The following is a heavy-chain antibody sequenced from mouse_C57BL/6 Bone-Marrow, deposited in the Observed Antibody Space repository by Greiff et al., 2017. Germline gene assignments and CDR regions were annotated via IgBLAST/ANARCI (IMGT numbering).Heavy chain of an antibody. Sequence: EVKVVESGGDLVKPGGSLKLSCAASGFTFSSYGMSWVRQTPDKRLEWVATISSGGSYTYYPDSVKGRFTISRDNAKNTLYLQMSRLKSEDTAMYYCARMEITTGFDYWGQGTTLTVSS. V-gene: IGHV5-6*01. J-gene: IGHJ2*01. CDR3: ARMEITTGFDY. D-gene: IGHD1-1*01. CDR2: ISSGGSYT. CDR1: GFTFSSYG.